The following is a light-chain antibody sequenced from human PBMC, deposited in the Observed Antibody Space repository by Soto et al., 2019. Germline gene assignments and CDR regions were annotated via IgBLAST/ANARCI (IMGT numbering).Light chain of an antibody. CDR3: QQRNYWPLT. Sequence: VLTQSPATLSLSAGERATLSCRASQSVSRYLAWYQQKPGQAPRLLIYETSTRATGVPDRFSGSGSGTDFSRTISKLETEDYAVYYCQQRNYWPLTFGGGTRVESK. CDR1: QSVSRY. V-gene: IGKV3-11*01. J-gene: IGKJ4*01. CDR2: ETS.